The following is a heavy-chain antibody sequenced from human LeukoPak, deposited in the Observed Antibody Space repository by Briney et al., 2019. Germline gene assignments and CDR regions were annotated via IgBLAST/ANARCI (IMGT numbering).Heavy chain of an antibody. Sequence: ASVKVSCKASGYTFTSYGITWVRQAPGQGLEWMGWISTYNGDTNYAQNLQGRVTMTTDTSTSTAYMDLRSLRSDDTAVYYCARDTGSSPGDYWGQGTLVTVSS. CDR1: GYTFTSYG. D-gene: IGHD1-26*01. J-gene: IGHJ4*02. CDR3: ARDTGSSPGDY. CDR2: ISTYNGDT. V-gene: IGHV1-18*01.